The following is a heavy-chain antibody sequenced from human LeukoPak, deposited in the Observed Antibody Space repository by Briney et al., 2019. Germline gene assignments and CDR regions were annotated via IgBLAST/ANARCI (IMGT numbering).Heavy chain of an antibody. CDR3: AKVLGYCSGVSCYGGFDY. CDR1: GFTFSSYA. D-gene: IGHD2-15*01. Sequence: GGSLRLSCAASGFTFSSYAMSWVRQAPGKGLEWVSAISGSGGSTYYADSVKGRFTISRDNSKNTLYLQMNSLRAEDTAVYYCAKVLGYCSGVSCYGGFDYWGQGTLVTVSS. J-gene: IGHJ4*02. CDR2: ISGSGGST. V-gene: IGHV3-23*01.